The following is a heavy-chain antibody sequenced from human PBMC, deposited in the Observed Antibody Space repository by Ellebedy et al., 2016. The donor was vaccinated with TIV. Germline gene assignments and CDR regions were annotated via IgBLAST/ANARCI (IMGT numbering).Heavy chain of an antibody. CDR1: GFTVSNNY. CDR2: IYSTGDP. J-gene: IGHJ4*02. D-gene: IGHD6-6*01. CDR3: ARDGGAARTAPPDY. V-gene: IGHV3-66*01. Sequence: PGGSLRLSCAASGFTVSNNYMRWVRQAPGKGLEWVSLIYSTGDPHYADFVKGRFTISRDNSKNTLYLQMNSLRVEDTAVYYWARDGGAARTAPPDYWGQGTLVTVSS.